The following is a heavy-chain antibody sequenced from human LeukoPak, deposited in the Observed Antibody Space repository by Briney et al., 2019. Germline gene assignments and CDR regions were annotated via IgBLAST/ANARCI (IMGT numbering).Heavy chain of an antibody. Sequence: GGSLRLSCAASGFTFSSYSMNWVRQAPGKGLEWVSSISSSSSYIYYADSVKGRFTISRDNAKNSLYLQMNSLRAEDTAVYYCARNGPGLRFLEWLSQAKYYYMDVWGKGTTVTVSS. CDR2: ISSSSSYI. V-gene: IGHV3-21*01. J-gene: IGHJ6*03. CDR1: GFTFSSYS. D-gene: IGHD3-3*01. CDR3: ARNGPGLRFLEWLSQAKYYYMDV.